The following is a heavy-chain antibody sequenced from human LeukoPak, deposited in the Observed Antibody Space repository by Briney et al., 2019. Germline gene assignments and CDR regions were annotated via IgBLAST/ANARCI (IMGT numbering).Heavy chain of an antibody. V-gene: IGHV3-30*18. D-gene: IGHD2-15*01. CDR3: AKGVVAATNAAYYGMDV. J-gene: IGHJ6*02. CDR1: GLTISNYG. Sequence: GGSLRLSCAASGLTISNYGMHWVRQAPGKGLEWVAVISYDESDKYYADSVKGRFTISRDNSKNTLYLQMNSLRPEDTAVYYCAKGVVAATNAAYYGMDVWGQGTTVTVSS. CDR2: ISYDESDK.